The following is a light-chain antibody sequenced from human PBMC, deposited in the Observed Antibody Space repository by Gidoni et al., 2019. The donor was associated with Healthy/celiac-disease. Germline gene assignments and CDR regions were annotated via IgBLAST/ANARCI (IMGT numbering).Light chain of an antibody. J-gene: IGLJ2*01. CDR1: KLGDKY. CDR2: QDS. Sequence: SYELTQPPSVSVSPGQTASITCAGDKLGDKYACCYQQKPGQSPVLVIYQDSKRTAGIPERFSGSNSGNTATLTISGPQAMDEADYYCQAWDSSTVVFGGGTKLTVL. CDR3: QAWDSSTVV. V-gene: IGLV3-1*01.